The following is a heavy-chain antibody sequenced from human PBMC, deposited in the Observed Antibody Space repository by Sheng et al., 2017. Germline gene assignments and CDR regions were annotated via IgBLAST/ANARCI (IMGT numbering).Heavy chain of an antibody. D-gene: IGHD6-19*01. CDR1: GFTFSDYY. V-gene: IGHV3-11*05. J-gene: IGHJ5*01. Sequence: VQLVESGGGLVKPGGSLRLSCTVSGFTFSDYYMSWIRQAPGKGLEWISYINTGSGDYTKYADSVKGRFTISRDNAKNSLFLHMNSLRAEDTAVYYCARHPSYSSGVIDSWGQGTLVTVSS. CDR3: ARHPSYSSGVIDS. CDR2: INTGSGDYT.